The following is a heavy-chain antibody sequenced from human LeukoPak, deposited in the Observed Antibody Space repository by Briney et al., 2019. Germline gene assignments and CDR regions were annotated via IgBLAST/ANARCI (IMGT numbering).Heavy chain of an antibody. Sequence: PRGSLRLSCAASGFTVSTNYMSWVRQAPGKGLEWVSIIYRGGRTYYADSVKGRFTISRDNSKNTLYLQMNSLRAEDTAVYYCATWRGYWGQGTLVTVSS. J-gene: IGHJ4*02. V-gene: IGHV3-66*01. CDR2: IYRGGRT. CDR1: GFTVSTNY. D-gene: IGHD3-10*01. CDR3: ATWRGY.